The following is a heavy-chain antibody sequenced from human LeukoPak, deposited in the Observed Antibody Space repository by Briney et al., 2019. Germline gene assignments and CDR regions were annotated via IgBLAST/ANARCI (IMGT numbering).Heavy chain of an antibody. D-gene: IGHD3-9*01. V-gene: IGHV3-48*03. J-gene: IGHJ6*04. CDR1: GFTFSIYE. CDR3: ARDSYDILTGYYNYYYGMDV. CDR2: ISSSGSTI. Sequence: QSGGSLRLSCAASGFTFSIYEMNWVRQAPGKGLEWVSFISSSGSTIYYADSVKGRFAISRDNAKNSLYLQMNSLRAEDTAVYYCARDSYDILTGYYNYYYGMDVWGKGTTVTVSS.